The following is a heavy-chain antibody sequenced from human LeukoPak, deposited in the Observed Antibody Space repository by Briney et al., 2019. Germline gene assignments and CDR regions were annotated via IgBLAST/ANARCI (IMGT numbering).Heavy chain of an antibody. J-gene: IGHJ6*04. D-gene: IGHD3-9*01. Sequence: GGSLRLSCAASGFSFNNYGMHWVRQAPGKGLEWVATMSYGGSNKYYADSVKGRFTIPGDNSKNTLYLQMSSLRAEDTAVFYCARDRTDGRRYSWGLDVWGKGTTVTVSS. CDR3: ARDRTDGRRYSWGLDV. CDR2: MSYGGSNK. CDR1: GFSFNNYG. V-gene: IGHV3-30*03.